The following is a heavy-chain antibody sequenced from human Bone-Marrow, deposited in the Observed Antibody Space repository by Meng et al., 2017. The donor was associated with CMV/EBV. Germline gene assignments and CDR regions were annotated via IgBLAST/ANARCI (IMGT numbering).Heavy chain of an antibody. CDR1: GFTFSSYS. Sequence: LSLTCAASGFTFSSYSMNWVRQAPGKGLEWVSYISSSSSTIYYADSVKGRFTISRDNAKNSLYLQMNSLRAEDTAVYYCARDDSSSSPYYYYGMDVWGQGTTVTVSS. V-gene: IGHV3-48*04. CDR3: ARDDSSSSPYYYYGMDV. J-gene: IGHJ6*02. D-gene: IGHD6-6*01. CDR2: ISSSSSTI.